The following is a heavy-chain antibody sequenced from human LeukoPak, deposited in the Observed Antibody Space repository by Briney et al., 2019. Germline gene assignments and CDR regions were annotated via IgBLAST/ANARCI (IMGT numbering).Heavy chain of an antibody. Sequence: PSETLSLTCAVYGGSFSGYYWSWIRQPPGKGLEWIGEINHSGSTNYNPSLKSRVTISVDTSKNQFSLKLSSVTAADTAVYYCAGGEYYYDSSGYYYGYFGYWGQGTLVTVSS. J-gene: IGHJ4*02. CDR2: INHSGST. CDR3: AGGEYYYDSSGYYYGYFGY. D-gene: IGHD3-22*01. CDR1: GGSFSGYY. V-gene: IGHV4-34*01.